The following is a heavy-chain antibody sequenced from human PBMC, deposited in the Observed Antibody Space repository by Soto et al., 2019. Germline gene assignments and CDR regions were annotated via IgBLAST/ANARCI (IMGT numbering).Heavy chain of an antibody. D-gene: IGHD3-22*01. CDR2: ISWDGGST. CDR3: ASAYYYDSSGYPGY. V-gene: IGHV3-43*01. CDR1: GFTFDDYT. J-gene: IGHJ4*02. Sequence: GGSLRLSCAASGFTFDDYTMHWVRQAPGKGLEWVSLISWDGGSTYYADSVKGRFTISRGNSKNSLYLQMNSLRTEDTALYYCASAYYYDSSGYPGYWGQGTLVTVSS.